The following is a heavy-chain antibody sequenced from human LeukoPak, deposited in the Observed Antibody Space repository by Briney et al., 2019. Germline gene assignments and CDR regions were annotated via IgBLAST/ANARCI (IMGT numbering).Heavy chain of an antibody. Sequence: PGGSLRLSCAASGFAFSTYALSWVRQAPGKGLEWVSAISGSGLNTFYADSVKGRFTISRDNSKNTLYLQMNSLRAEDTAVYYCAKVTKYSSSSGPNNNDYWGQGTLATVSS. D-gene: IGHD6-6*01. CDR3: AKVTKYSSSSGPNNNDY. CDR1: GFAFSTYA. CDR2: ISGSGLNT. J-gene: IGHJ4*02. V-gene: IGHV3-23*01.